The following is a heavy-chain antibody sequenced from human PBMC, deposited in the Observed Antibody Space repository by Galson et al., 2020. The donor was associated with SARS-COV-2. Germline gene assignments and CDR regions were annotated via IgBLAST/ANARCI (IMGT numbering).Heavy chain of an antibody. CDR1: GFRFTDYG. CDR3: AKNPRVAVPGAWGPLDY. J-gene: IGHJ4*02. D-gene: IGHD6-19*01. CDR2: ISSATSNI. V-gene: IGHV3-48*04. Sequence: GGSLRLSCAASGFRFTDYGINWVRQAPGKGLEWVSYISSATSNIYYADSVKGRFTISRDNAKNTVHLQINSLRAEDTAVYYCAKNPRVAVPGAWGPLDYWGQGTLVTVSS.